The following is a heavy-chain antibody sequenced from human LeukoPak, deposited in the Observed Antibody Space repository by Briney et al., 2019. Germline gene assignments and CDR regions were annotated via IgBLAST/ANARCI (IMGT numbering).Heavy chain of an antibody. CDR1: GYTFTSYA. D-gene: IGHD1-14*01. CDR2: INTNTGNP. J-gene: IGHJ4*02. V-gene: IGHV7-4-1*02. CDR3: AGNSPRNFDS. Sequence: GASVKVSCKASGYTFTSYAMNWVRQAPGQGLELMGWINTNTGNPTYAQGFTGRFVFSLDTSVSTAYLQISSLKAEDTVVYYCAGNSPRNFDSWGQGTLVTVSS.